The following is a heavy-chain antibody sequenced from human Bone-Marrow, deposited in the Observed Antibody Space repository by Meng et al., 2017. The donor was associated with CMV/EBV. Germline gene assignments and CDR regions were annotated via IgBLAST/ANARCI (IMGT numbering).Heavy chain of an antibody. D-gene: IGHD3-10*01. CDR3: ARDLSEGVPDY. Sequence: GGSLRLSCAASGFTFSSYAMHWVRQAPGKGLEWVAVISYDGSNKYYADSVKGRLTISRDNSKNTLYLQMNSLRAEDTAVYYCARDLSEGVPDYWGQGTLVTVSS. V-gene: IGHV3-30-3*01. CDR1: GFTFSSYA. CDR2: ISYDGSNK. J-gene: IGHJ4*02.